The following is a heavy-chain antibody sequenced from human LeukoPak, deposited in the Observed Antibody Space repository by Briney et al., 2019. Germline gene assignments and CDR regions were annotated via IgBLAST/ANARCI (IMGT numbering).Heavy chain of an antibody. CDR2: IKQDGSEK. Sequence: GGSLRLSCAASGFTFSNYWMSWARQAPGKGLEWVANIKQDGSEKYYVNSVKGRFTISRDNSKNTLYLQMNSLRAEDTAVYYCAKDHRGYGDWLAFFDYWGQGTLVTVSS. CDR1: GFTFSNYW. V-gene: IGHV3-7*03. D-gene: IGHD4-17*01. CDR3: AKDHRGYGDWLAFFDY. J-gene: IGHJ4*02.